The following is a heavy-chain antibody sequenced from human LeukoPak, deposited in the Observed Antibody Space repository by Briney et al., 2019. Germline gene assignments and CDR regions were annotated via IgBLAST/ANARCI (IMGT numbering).Heavy chain of an antibody. Sequence: GGPLRLSCAASGFTFSSYAMSWVRQAPGKGLEWVSVISGSGGSTYYADSVKGRFTISRDNSKNTIYLQMNSLRAEDTAIYYCAKTPDHRGYFAAFDYWGQGTLVTVSS. V-gene: IGHV3-23*01. J-gene: IGHJ4*02. D-gene: IGHD3-22*01. CDR2: ISGSGGST. CDR1: GFTFSSYA. CDR3: AKTPDHRGYFAAFDY.